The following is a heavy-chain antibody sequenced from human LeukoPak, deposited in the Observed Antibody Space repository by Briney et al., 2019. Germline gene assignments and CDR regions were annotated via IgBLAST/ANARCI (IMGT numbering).Heavy chain of an antibody. J-gene: IGHJ4*02. Sequence: SETLSLTCTVSGGSISSYYWSWIRQHPGKGLEWIGYIYYTGSTFFNPSLKSRVIISVDTSKNQFSPKLSSVTAADTAVYYCARSDQRWLYSDYWGQGTLVTVSS. CDR1: GGSISSYY. CDR3: ARSDQRWLYSDY. V-gene: IGHV4-59*06. CDR2: IYYTGST. D-gene: IGHD5-24*01.